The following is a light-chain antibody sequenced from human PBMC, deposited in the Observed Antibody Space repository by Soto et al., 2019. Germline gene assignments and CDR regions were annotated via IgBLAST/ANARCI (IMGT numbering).Light chain of an antibody. CDR3: QQYNSYSPT. CDR2: KAS. CDR1: QSISTW. J-gene: IGKJ1*01. Sequence: DIHMTQSRSTLSASVGYRVTITCRASQSISTWLAWYQQEPGKAPKLLIHKASSLQSGVPSRFSGSGSGTDFTLTISSLHPDDFATYYCQQYNSYSPTFGQGTKVDI. V-gene: IGKV1-5*03.